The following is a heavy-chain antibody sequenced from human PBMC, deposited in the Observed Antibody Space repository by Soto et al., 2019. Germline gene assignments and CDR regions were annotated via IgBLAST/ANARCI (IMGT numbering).Heavy chain of an antibody. CDR3: AKVVRADSTSSNFYYYSAMDV. V-gene: IGHV3-30*18. CDR2: ISNDGRNK. J-gene: IGHJ6*02. Sequence: QVQMVESGGGVVQPGRSLTLSCAASGFSFSTFGMHWVRQAPGKGLQWLAVISNDGRNKYYEDSVKGRFTISRDNSKDTVFLQMNILRGEDTGTYYCAKVVRADSTSSNFYYYSAMDVWGQGTTVTVSS. D-gene: IGHD6-6*01. CDR1: GFSFSTFG.